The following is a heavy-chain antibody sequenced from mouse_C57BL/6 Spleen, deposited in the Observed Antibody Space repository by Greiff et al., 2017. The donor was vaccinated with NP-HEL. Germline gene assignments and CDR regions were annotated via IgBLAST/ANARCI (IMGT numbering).Heavy chain of an antibody. CDR2: ISDGGSYT. CDR3: ARDSDYYGSRTFAY. J-gene: IGHJ3*01. V-gene: IGHV5-4*01. Sequence: EVKLVESGGGLVKPGGSLKLSCAASGFTFSSYAMSWVRQTPEKRLEWVATISDGGSYTYYPDNVKGRFTISRDNAKNNLYLQMSHLKSEDTAMYYCARDSDYYGSRTFAYWGQGTLVTVSA. CDR1: GFTFSSYA. D-gene: IGHD1-1*01.